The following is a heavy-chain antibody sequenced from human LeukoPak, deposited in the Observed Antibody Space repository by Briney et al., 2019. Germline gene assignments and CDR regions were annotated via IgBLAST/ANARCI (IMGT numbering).Heavy chain of an antibody. CDR3: ARNVGWYTHDT. V-gene: IGHV4-59*08. CDR2: IYGSGST. D-gene: IGHD6-19*01. Sequence: SETLSLTCTVSGDSLSSHYWSWIRRPPGKGLEWIGYIYGSGSTHYDPSLRSRVTISEDTSKNQFSLKLTSVTAAGTAVYYCARNVGWYTHDTRGQGTLVTVSS. CDR1: GDSLSSHY. J-gene: IGHJ5*02.